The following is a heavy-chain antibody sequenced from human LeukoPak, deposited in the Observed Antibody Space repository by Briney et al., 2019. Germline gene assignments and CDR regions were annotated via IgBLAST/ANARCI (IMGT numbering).Heavy chain of an antibody. CDR1: GFTFSSYG. CDR3: ARDYRAVGEYYFDY. J-gene: IGHJ4*02. Sequence: GRSLRLSCAASGFTFSSYGMHWVRQAPGKGLEWVAVIWYDGSNKYYADSVKGRFTISRDNSKNTLYLQMNSLRAEDTAVYYCARDYRAVGEYYFDYWGQGTLVTVSS. V-gene: IGHV3-33*01. CDR2: IWYDGSNK. D-gene: IGHD6-19*01.